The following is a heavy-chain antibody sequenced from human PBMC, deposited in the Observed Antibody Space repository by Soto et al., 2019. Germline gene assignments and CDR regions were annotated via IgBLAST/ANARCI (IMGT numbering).Heavy chain of an antibody. CDR1: GFTFTRFS. D-gene: IGHD1-1*01. V-gene: IGHV3-21*06. CDR3: ARESEDRNSNFDY. Sequence: PGGSLRLSCAASGFTFTRFSMNLVRQSPGKGLEWVSSISSTTNYIYYGDSMKGRFTISRENAKNSLYLEMNSLRAEETAVYYCARESEDRNSNFDYWGQGTLVSVSS. J-gene: IGHJ4*02. CDR2: ISSTTNYI.